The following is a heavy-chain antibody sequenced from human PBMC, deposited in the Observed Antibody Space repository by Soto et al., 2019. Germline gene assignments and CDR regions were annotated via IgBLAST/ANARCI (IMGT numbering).Heavy chain of an antibody. Sequence: GGSLRLSCAASGFTFSSYAMSWVRQAPGKGLEWVSAISGSGGSTYYAESVKGRFTISRDNSKNTLYLKMNSLRAEDTAVYYCAKDGPGYCSSTSCYFFGFMDVWGKGTTVTVSS. CDR3: AKDGPGYCSSTSCYFFGFMDV. J-gene: IGHJ6*03. D-gene: IGHD2-2*01. V-gene: IGHV3-23*01. CDR2: ISGSGGST. CDR1: GFTFSSYA.